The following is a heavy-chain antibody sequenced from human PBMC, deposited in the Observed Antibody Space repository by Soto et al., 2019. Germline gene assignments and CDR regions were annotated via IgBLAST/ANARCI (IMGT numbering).Heavy chain of an antibody. CDR1: GGSISSSSYY. Sequence: SETLSLTCTVSGGSISSSSYYWGWIRQPPGKGLEWIGSIYYSGSTYYNPSLKSRVTISVDTSKNQFSLKLSSVTAADTAVYYCASLRVVVPAAYKNPXRXGHFDYWGQGTLVTVSS. CDR3: ASLRVVVPAAYKNPXRXGHFDY. J-gene: IGHJ4*02. CDR2: IYYSGST. V-gene: IGHV4-39*01. D-gene: IGHD2-2*01.